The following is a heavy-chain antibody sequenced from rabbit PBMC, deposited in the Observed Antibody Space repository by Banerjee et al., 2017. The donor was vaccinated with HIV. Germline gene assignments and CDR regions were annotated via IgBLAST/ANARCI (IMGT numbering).Heavy chain of an antibody. J-gene: IGHJ4*01. D-gene: IGHD4-1*01. Sequence: QSLEESGGDLVKPGASLTLTCTASGFSFSSTDYMCWVRQAPGKGLEWIACIAGGSGGSTYYASWAKGRFTISKTSSTTVTLQMTSLTAADTATYFCARDLAGVIGWNFNLWGQGTLVTVS. CDR2: IAGGSGGST. V-gene: IGHV1S40*01. CDR3: ARDLAGVIGWNFNL. CDR1: GFSFSSTDY.